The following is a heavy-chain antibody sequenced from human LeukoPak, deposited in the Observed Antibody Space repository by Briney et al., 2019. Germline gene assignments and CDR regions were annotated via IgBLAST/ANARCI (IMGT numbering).Heavy chain of an antibody. D-gene: IGHD4-23*01. CDR1: GFTFSMYA. J-gene: IGHJ3*02. V-gene: IGHV3-23*01. CDR2: ISGSGGST. CDR3: ARDTLEYSNSPDALDI. Sequence: GGSLRLSCAASGFTFSMYAMSWVRQAPGKGLEWVSSISGSGGSTYYADSVKGRFTISRDNAKNSLYMQMESLRDEDTAIYYCARDTLEYSNSPDALDIWGQGTMVTVSS.